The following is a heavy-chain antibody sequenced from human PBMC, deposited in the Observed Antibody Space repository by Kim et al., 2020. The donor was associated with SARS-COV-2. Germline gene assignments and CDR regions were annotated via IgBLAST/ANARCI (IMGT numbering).Heavy chain of an antibody. CDR1: GGTFSSYA. CDR3: ARDRRIAAPANDF. CDR2: VIPIVNIT. V-gene: IGHV1-69*04. J-gene: IGHJ4*02. Sequence: SVKVSCKASGGTFSSYAFSWVRQAPGQGLEWMGRVIPIVNITNYAEKFQERIRITADKFTPTVYMELTSLRSEDTAVYFCARDRRIAAPANDFWGQGTLVTVSS. D-gene: IGHD6-13*01.